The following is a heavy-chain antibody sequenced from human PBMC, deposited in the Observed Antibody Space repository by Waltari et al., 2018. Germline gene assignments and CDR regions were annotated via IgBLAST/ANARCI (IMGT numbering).Heavy chain of an antibody. CDR3: ARLGGFCSGGSCLPWPPTLDI. CDR2: IYHSGST. D-gene: IGHD2-15*01. Sequence: QVQLQESGPGLVKPSETLSLTCAVSGYSISSGYYWGWRRQPPGKGLEWIGSIYHSGSTYYNPSLKSRVTISVDTSKNQFSLKLSSVTAADTAVYYCARLGGFCSGGSCLPWPPTLDIWGQGTMVTVSS. J-gene: IGHJ3*02. V-gene: IGHV4-38-2*01. CDR1: GYSISSGYY.